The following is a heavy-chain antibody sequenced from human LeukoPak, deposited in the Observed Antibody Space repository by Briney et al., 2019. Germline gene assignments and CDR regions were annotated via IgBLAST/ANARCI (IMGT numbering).Heavy chain of an antibody. CDR3: AREATSGMDV. D-gene: IGHD1-26*01. Sequence: PGGSLRLSCATSGFTFSNYGMHWLRQAPGKGLEWVANIKQDGSEKYYVDSVKGRFTISRDNAKNSLYLQMNSLRAEDTAVYYCAREATSGMDVWGKGTTVTISS. V-gene: IGHV3-7*01. J-gene: IGHJ6*04. CDR2: IKQDGSEK. CDR1: GFTFSNYG.